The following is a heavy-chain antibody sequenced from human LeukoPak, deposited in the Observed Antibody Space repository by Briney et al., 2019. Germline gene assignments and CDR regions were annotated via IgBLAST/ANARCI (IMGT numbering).Heavy chain of an antibody. V-gene: IGHV3-11*05. J-gene: IGHJ3*02. Sequence: GGSLRLSCAASGFTFSDYYMSWIRQAPGKGLEWVSYTSSSSSYTRYADSVKGRFTISRDNSKNSLYLQMNSLRAEDTAVYYCARGHYGSGIHQGAFDIWGQGKIVTVSS. CDR2: TSSSSSYT. CDR3: ARGHYGSGIHQGAFDI. CDR1: GFTFSDYY. D-gene: IGHD3-10*01.